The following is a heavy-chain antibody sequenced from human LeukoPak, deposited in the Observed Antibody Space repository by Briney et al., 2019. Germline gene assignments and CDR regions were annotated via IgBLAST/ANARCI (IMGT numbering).Heavy chain of an antibody. CDR1: GFTFSSYA. Sequence: GGSLRLSCAASGFTFSSYAMSWVRQAPGKGLEWVSAISGSGGSTYYADSVKGRFTISRDNSKSTLYLQMNSLRAEDTAVYYCAKDRSFGYSSGWYSVWGQGTLVTVSS. V-gene: IGHV3-23*01. CDR2: ISGSGGST. D-gene: IGHD6-19*01. J-gene: IGHJ4*02. CDR3: AKDRSFGYSSGWYSV.